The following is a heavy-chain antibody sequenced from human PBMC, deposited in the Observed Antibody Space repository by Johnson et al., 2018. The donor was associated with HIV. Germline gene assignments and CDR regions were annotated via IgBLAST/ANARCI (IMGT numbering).Heavy chain of an antibody. V-gene: IGHV3-30*04. D-gene: IGHD3-10*01. CDR2: ISDDGSNK. Sequence: QLVESGGGVVQPGRSLRFSCAASGFTFSTYAMHWVRQAPGKGLEWVALISDDGSNKYYADSVKGRFTISRDNSKNTLYLQMNSLRAEDTAVYYCAKVQYYYGSGSNFDIWGQGTMVTVSS. CDR3: AKVQYYYGSGSNFDI. J-gene: IGHJ3*02. CDR1: GFTFSTYA.